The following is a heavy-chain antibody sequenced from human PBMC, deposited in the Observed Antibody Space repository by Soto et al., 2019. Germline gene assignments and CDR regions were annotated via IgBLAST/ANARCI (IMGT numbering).Heavy chain of an antibody. J-gene: IGHJ3*02. CDR2: ISWNSGSI. CDR3: AKDIGICGDPCPPMVRGVLDAFDI. D-gene: IGHD3-10*01. Sequence: GGSLRLSCAASGFTFDDYAMHWVRQAPGKGLEWVSGISWNSGSIGYADSVKGRFTISRDNAKNSLYLQMNSLRAEDTALYYCAKDIGICGDPCPPMVRGVLDAFDIWGQGTMVTVSS. V-gene: IGHV3-9*01. CDR1: GFTFDDYA.